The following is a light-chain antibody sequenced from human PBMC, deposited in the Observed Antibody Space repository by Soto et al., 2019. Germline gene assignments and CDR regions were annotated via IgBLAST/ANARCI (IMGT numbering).Light chain of an antibody. CDR3: SSYTSSSTYV. CDR1: SSDVGAYNY. Sequence: QSVLTQPASVSGSPGQSITISCTATSSDVGAYNYVSWYQQHPGKAPKLMIYEVSNRPSGVSNRFSGSKSGNAAPLTISGLQAEDEADYYCSSYTSSSTYVFGTGTKVTVL. V-gene: IGLV2-14*01. J-gene: IGLJ1*01. CDR2: EVS.